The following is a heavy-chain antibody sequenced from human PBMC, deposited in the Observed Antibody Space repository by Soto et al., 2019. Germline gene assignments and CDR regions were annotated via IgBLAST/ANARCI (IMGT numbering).Heavy chain of an antibody. CDR2: IIPIFGTA. J-gene: IGHJ3*02. CDR1: GGTFSSYA. D-gene: IGHD5-18*01. Sequence: SVKVSCKASGGTFSSYAINWVRQAPGQGLEWMGGIIPIFGTANYAQKFQGRVTITADESTSTAYMELSSLRSEDTAVYYCARGTGYSYGRPHDAFDIWGQGTMVTVSS. V-gene: IGHV1-69*13. CDR3: ARGTGYSYGRPHDAFDI.